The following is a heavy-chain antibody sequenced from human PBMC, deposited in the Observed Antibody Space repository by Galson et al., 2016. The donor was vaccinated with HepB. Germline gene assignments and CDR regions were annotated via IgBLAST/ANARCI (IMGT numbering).Heavy chain of an antibody. CDR2: ISSSSNYI. D-gene: IGHD3-16*01. J-gene: IGHJ3*02. CDR3: ARGGTPSGLDI. CDR1: GFTISSYI. V-gene: IGHV3-21*01. Sequence: SLRLSCAASGFTISSYIMDWVRQAPGKGLEWVSSISSSSNYIYYTDSVKGRFTISRDNAKNTLYLQMNSLRHEDTALYYCARGGTPSGLDIWGQGTMVTVSS.